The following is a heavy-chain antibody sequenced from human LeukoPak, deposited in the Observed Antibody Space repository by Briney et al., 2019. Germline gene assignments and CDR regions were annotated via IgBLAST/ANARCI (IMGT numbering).Heavy chain of an antibody. D-gene: IGHD1-26*01. J-gene: IGHJ4*02. CDR2: IKQDGSEK. CDR3: ARALSGSYEY. V-gene: IGHV3-7*04. CDR1: GFTLSNHW. Sequence: GGSLRLSCEGSGFTLSNHWMTWVRQAPGKGLEWVAYIKQDGSEKYHVDSVKGRFTISRDNAKNSLYLQMNSLRAEDTAVYYCARALSGSYEYWGQGTLVTVSS.